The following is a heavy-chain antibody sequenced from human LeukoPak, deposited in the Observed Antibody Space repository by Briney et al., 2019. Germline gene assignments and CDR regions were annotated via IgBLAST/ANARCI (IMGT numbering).Heavy chain of an antibody. CDR1: GFTVSSNY. CDR2: ISGSGRGGRT. CDR3: AKAGSIRFDY. J-gene: IGHJ4*02. V-gene: IGHV3-23*01. D-gene: IGHD1-26*01. Sequence: GGSLRLSCAASGFTVSSNYMSWVRQAPGKGLEWVSGISGSGRGGRTYYADSVKGRFTISSDNSKNTLYLQMNSLRAEDTAVYYCAKAGSIRFDYWGQGTLVTVSS.